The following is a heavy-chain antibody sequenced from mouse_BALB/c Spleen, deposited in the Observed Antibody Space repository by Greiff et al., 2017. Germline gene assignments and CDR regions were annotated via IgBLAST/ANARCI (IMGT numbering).Heavy chain of an antibody. J-gene: IGHJ4*01. Sequence: EVKLVESGGDLVKPGGSLKLSCAASGFTFSSYGMSWVRQTPDKRLEWVATISSGGSYTYYPDSVKGRFTISRDNAKNTLYLQMSSLKSEDTAMYYCAIGGAMDYWGQGTSVTVSS. D-gene: IGHD3-3*01. CDR1: GFTFSSYG. CDR2: ISSGGSYT. V-gene: IGHV5-6*01. CDR3: AIGGAMDY.